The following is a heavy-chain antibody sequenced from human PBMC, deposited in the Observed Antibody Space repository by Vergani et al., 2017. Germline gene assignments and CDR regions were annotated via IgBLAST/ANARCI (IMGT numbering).Heavy chain of an antibody. CDR3: ARYCSSTSCYTQDYYYYYGMDV. CDR2: INPSGGST. Sequence: QVQLVQSGAEVKKPGASVKVSCKASGYTFTSYYMHWVRQAPGQGLEWMGIINPSGGSTSYAQKFQGRVTMTRDTSTSTVYMELSSLRSEDTAVYYCARYCSSTSCYTQDYYYYYGMDVWGQGTTVTVSS. J-gene: IGHJ6*02. V-gene: IGHV1-46*01. CDR1: GYTFTSYY. D-gene: IGHD2-2*02.